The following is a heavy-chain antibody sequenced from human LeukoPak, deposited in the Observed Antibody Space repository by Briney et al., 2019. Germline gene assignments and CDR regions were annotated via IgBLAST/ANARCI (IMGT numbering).Heavy chain of an antibody. V-gene: IGHV1-24*01. CDR1: GYTLTELS. D-gene: IGHD2-2*01. J-gene: IGHJ4*02. CDR3: ATARLGYCSSTSCYFDY. CDR2: FDPEDGET. Sequence: GASVKVSCKVSGYTLTELSMHWVRQAPGKGLEWMGGFDPEDGETIYAQKFQGRVTMTEDTSTDTAYMELSSLRSEDTAVYYCATARLGYCSSTSCYFDYWGQGTLVTVSS.